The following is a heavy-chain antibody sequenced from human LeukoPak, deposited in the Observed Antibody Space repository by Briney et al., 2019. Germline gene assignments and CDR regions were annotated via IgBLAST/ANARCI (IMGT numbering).Heavy chain of an antibody. D-gene: IGHD3-9*01. CDR3: ARDILTGFVY. Sequence: GGSLRLSCAASGFTFDDYGMSWVRQAPGKGLEWVSGINWNADSTGYADSVKGRFTISRDNAKNSLYLQMNSLRAEDTAVYYCARDILTGFVYWGQGTLVTVSS. CDR2: INWNADST. J-gene: IGHJ4*02. V-gene: IGHV3-20*04. CDR1: GFTFDDYG.